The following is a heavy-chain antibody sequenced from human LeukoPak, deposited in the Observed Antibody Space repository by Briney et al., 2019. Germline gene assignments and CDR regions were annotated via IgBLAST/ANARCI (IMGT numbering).Heavy chain of an antibody. CDR3: ASWTGGWGPTWDV. CDR2: ISSSSSYI. CDR1: GFTFSSYS. V-gene: IGHV3-21*01. D-gene: IGHD6-19*01. J-gene: IGHJ6*02. Sequence: GGSLRLSCAASGFTFSSYSMNWVRQAPGKGLEWVSSISSSSSYIYYADSVKGRFTISRDNAKNSLYLQMNSLRAEDTAVYYCASWTGGWGPTWDVWGQGTTVTVSS.